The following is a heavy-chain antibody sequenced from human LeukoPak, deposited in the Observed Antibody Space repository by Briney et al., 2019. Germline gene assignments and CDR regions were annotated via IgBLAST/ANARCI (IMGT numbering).Heavy chain of an antibody. Sequence: PSQTLSLTCTVSGGSISGGAYYWGWIRQHPGKGLEWIGYIYYSGTTFYNPSLKSPLTISIDASKNQFSLKLTSVTAADTAVYYCARCIAAAGSTPHDAFDIWGQGTMVTVSS. J-gene: IGHJ3*02. CDR2: IYYSGTT. D-gene: IGHD6-13*01. CDR1: GGSISGGAYY. V-gene: IGHV4-31*01. CDR3: ARCIAAAGSTPHDAFDI.